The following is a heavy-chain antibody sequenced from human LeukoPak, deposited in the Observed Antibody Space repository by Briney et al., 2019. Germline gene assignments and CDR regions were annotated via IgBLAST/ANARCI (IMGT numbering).Heavy chain of an antibody. D-gene: IGHD6-13*01. CDR1: GFTFSSYG. CDR3: AKDKAAAGTSYFDY. CDR2: ISYDGSNK. J-gene: IGHJ4*02. Sequence: GRSLRLSCAASGFTFSSYGMHWVRQAPGKGLEWVAVISYDGSNKYYADSVKGRFTISRDNSKNTLYLQMNSLRAEDTAVYYCAKDKAAAGTSYFDYWGQGTLVTVSS. V-gene: IGHV3-30*18.